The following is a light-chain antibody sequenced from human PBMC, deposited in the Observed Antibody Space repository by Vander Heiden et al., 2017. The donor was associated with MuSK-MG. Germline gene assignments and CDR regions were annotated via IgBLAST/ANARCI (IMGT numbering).Light chain of an antibody. CDR2: DVS. J-gene: IGLJ1*01. V-gene: IGLV2-11*01. CDR1: SSDVVTYDY. CDR3: CSYAGSFTYV. Sequence: QSALTQPRQVSGSPGQSVTISCTGTSSDVVTYDYVSCYQQHPGIAPKLTIYDVSKSPSGVPDRFSGSKSGNTASLTISGLRAEDEADYYCCSYAGSFTYVFGAGTTVTVL.